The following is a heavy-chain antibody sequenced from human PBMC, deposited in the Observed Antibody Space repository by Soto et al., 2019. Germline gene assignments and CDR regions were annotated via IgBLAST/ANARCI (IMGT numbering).Heavy chain of an antibody. CDR2: IWYDGSNK. Sequence: GGSLRLSCAASGFTFSSYDIHWVRQAPGKGLEWVAVIWYDGSNKYYADSVKGRFTISRDNSKNTLYLQMNSLRAEDTAVYYCARDPDSSGYFVFDYWGQGTLVTVSS. D-gene: IGHD3-22*01. J-gene: IGHJ4*02. V-gene: IGHV3-33*01. CDR1: GFTFSSYD. CDR3: ARDPDSSGYFVFDY.